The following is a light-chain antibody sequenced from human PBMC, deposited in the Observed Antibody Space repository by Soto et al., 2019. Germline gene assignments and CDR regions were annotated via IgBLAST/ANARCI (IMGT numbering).Light chain of an antibody. Sequence: EIVLTQSPGTLSLSPGERATLSCRASQSVSSSYLAWYQQKPGQAPRLVIYGASSRATGIPDRFSGSGSGTDFTLTISSLEPEDFAVYYCQQYGSSPPWTFGQGTKVEIK. CDR3: QQYGSSPPWT. J-gene: IGKJ1*01. V-gene: IGKV3-20*01. CDR1: QSVSSSY. CDR2: GAS.